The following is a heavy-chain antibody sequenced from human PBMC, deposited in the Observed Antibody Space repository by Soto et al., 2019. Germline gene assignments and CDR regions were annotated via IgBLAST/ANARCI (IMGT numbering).Heavy chain of an antibody. V-gene: IGHV4-31*03. D-gene: IGHD3-10*01. CDR3: ARYGSGSYYPTTFDY. CDR2: IYYSGST. CDR1: GGSISSSGYN. Sequence: QVQLQESGPGLVKPSQTLSLTCTVSGGSISSSGYNWSWIRQHPGKGLEWFGDIYYSGSTYYNPSPNSRVNXSXXXSXXQFSLKLSSVTAADTAVYFCARYGSGSYYPTTFDYWGQGTLVTVSS. J-gene: IGHJ4*02.